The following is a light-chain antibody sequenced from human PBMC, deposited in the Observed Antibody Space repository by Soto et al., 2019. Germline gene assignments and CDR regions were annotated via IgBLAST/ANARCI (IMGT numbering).Light chain of an antibody. CDR3: QQYNNWPPLT. Sequence: EIVMTQSPATLSVYPGERATLSCRASQSVSSNLAWYQQKPGQAPRLLIYGASTRATGIPARFSGSGSGTEFALTISSLQSEDFAVYYCQQYNNWPPLTFGGGTKVDI. CDR1: QSVSSN. V-gene: IGKV3-15*01. CDR2: GAS. J-gene: IGKJ4*01.